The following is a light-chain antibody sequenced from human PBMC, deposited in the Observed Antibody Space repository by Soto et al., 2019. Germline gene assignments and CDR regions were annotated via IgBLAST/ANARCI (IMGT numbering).Light chain of an antibody. Sequence: ALKHPASGTGFALRGIRIFCTRTSSDVGGYNFVSWYQQHPGTAPKPMIYDVTNRPSGVSTRFSGSKSGYTASLTISGLQAEDEADYYCSSYSTSSTPSYVFGTGTKVTVL. J-gene: IGLJ1*01. CDR3: SSYSTSSTPSYV. V-gene: IGLV2-14*01. CDR1: SSDVGGYNF. CDR2: DVT.